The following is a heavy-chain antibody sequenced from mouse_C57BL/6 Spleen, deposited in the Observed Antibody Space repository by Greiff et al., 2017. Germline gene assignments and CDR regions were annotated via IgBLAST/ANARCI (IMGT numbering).Heavy chain of an antibody. CDR2: ISDGGSYT. Sequence: DVQLMESGGGLVKPGGSLKISCAASGFSFSNYDMCWVRQTQEKRLEWVATISDGGSYTYYPDNVKGRFTISRDNATNTQYLQMSHLKSEDTAMYYGAREDRGFYYGGNGTTLTVSS. CDR1: GFSFSNYD. CDR3: AREDRGFYY. V-gene: IGHV5-4*01. J-gene: IGHJ2*01.